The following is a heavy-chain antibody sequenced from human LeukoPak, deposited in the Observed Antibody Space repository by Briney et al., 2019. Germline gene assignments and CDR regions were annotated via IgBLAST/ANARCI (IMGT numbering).Heavy chain of an antibody. D-gene: IGHD1-7*01. Sequence: GGSLRLSCAASGFTFDDHAMYWVRHAPGKGLQWVSLISWDGGSIYYADSVMGRFTISRDNTKNSLYLQMDSLRAEDTALYYCAKGSHWNYGGYYLDYWGQGTLVTVSS. CDR1: GFTFDDHA. CDR2: ISWDGGSI. J-gene: IGHJ4*02. V-gene: IGHV3-43D*03. CDR3: AKGSHWNYGGYYLDY.